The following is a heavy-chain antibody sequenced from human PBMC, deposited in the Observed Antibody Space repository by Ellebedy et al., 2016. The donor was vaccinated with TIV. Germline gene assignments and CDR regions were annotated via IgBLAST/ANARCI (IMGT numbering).Heavy chain of an antibody. Sequence: GESLKISCAASGLTFSSHAMSWVRQAPGKGLEWVSGINNGGRTTSYADSVKGRFTISRDNSRSTLYLQMNSLRAEDSAVYYCAKDMVFGDGKWEIDVWGQGTTVTVSS. D-gene: IGHD1-26*01. CDR2: INNGGRTT. V-gene: IGHV3-23*01. CDR1: GLTFSSHA. CDR3: AKDMVFGDGKWEIDV. J-gene: IGHJ6*02.